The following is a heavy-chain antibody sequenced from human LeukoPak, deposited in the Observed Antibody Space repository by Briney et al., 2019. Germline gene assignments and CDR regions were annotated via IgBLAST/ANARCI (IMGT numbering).Heavy chain of an antibody. J-gene: IGHJ3*02. CDR3: AYYCGGDCFADAFDI. D-gene: IGHD2-21*02. Sequence: SETLSLTCTVSGGPISSYYWSWIRQPPGKGLEWIGYIYYSGSTNYNPSLKSRVTISVGTSKNQFSLKLSSVTAADTAVYYCAYYCGGDCFADAFDIWGQGTMVTVSS. V-gene: IGHV4-59*12. CDR1: GGPISSYY. CDR2: IYYSGST.